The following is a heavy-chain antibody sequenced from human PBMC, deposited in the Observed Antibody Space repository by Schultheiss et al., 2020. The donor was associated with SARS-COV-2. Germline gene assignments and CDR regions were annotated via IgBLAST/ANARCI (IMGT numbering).Heavy chain of an antibody. CDR3: AGRKTYCTNGVCYSRSDAFDI. Sequence: ASVKVSCKASGYTFTSYAMHWVRQAPGQRLEWMGWINAGNGNTKYSQKFQGRVTITRDTSASTAYMELSSLRSEDTAVYYCAGRKTYCTNGVCYSRSDAFDIWGQGTMVTVSS. CDR1: GYTFTSYA. J-gene: IGHJ3*02. D-gene: IGHD2-8*01. CDR2: INAGNGNT. V-gene: IGHV1-3*01.